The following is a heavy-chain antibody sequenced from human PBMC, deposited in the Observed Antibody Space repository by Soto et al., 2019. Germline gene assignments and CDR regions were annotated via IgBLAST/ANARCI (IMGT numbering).Heavy chain of an antibody. CDR2: IYYSGST. CDR1: GGSVSSGSYY. J-gene: IGHJ6*02. CDR3: ATYRWLRNQYYYYYYGMDV. Sequence: QVQLQESGPGLVKPSETLSLTCTVSGGSVSSGSYYWSWIRQPPGKGLEWIGYIYYSGSTNYNPSLKSRVTISVDTSKNQFSLKLSSVTAADTAVYYCATYRWLRNQYYYYYYGMDVWGQGTTVTVSS. V-gene: IGHV4-61*01. D-gene: IGHD5-18*01.